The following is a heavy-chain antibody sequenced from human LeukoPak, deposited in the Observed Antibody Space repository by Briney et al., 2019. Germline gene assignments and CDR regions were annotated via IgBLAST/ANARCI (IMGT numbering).Heavy chain of an antibody. J-gene: IGHJ3*02. D-gene: IGHD6-19*01. CDR1: GYSFTVYY. Sequence: ASVKVSCKSSGYSFTVYYMHWVRQVPGQGLEWMGWINPSSGGTKFAQKFQGRVTMTRDTSISTAYMELSRLRSEDTAVYYCAITWGGFVAGHDAFDIWGQGTMVTVSS. CDR3: AITWGGFVAGHDAFDI. V-gene: IGHV1-2*02. CDR2: INPSSGGT.